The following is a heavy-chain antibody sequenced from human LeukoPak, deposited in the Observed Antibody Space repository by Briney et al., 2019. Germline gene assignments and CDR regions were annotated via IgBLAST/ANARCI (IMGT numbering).Heavy chain of an antibody. J-gene: IGHJ4*02. CDR3: ASKIVVVGTYDY. CDR2: ISASGGIT. D-gene: IGHD2-15*01. Sequence: TGGPLRLSCAASGFTFSSYGMSWVRQAPGKGLEWVSIISASGGITYYADSVKGRFTISRDNSKNTLYLQMNSLRAEDTAVYYCASKIVVVGTYDYWGQGTLVSVSS. CDR1: GFTFSSYG. V-gene: IGHV3-23*01.